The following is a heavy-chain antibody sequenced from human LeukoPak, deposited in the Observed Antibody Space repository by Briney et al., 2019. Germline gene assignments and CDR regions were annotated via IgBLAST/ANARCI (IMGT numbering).Heavy chain of an antibody. CDR2: ISCYNGDT. CDR1: GYTFTHHG. V-gene: IGHV1-18*01. CDR3: MRDPTNTSGRYAYFDY. J-gene: IGHJ4*02. Sequence: ASVTVSCKATGYTFTHHGISWVRQAPGQGLEWMGWISCYNGDTHYPQKFQGRVTISTDTSTTTAYMELTGLRSDDTAVYYCMRDPTNTSGRYAYFDYWGQGTLVTVSS. D-gene: IGHD6-19*01.